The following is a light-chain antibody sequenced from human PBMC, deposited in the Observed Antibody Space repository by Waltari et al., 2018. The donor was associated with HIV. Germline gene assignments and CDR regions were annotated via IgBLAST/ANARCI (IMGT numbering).Light chain of an antibody. CDR3: QQYINRPPYT. J-gene: IGKJ2*01. V-gene: IGKV3-15*01. CDR1: QSVSSN. Sequence: EIVMTQSPATLSVSPGERATLSCRASQSVSSNLAWYQQKPGQAPRLLIYGASTRATGVPARFRGSGSGTEFTLTISSLQSEDFAVYYCQQYINRPPYTFGQGTKLEI. CDR2: GAS.